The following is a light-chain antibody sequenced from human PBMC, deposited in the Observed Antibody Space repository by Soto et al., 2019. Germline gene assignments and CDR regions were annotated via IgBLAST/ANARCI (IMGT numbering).Light chain of an antibody. CDR2: AAS. CDR3: QQSDSTLGT. Sequence: IQMTQSPSSLSASIGDRVTITCRASQSISISLNWYQQKPGKAPELLIYAASSLQGGVPSRFSGSGSGTEYTLTISSLQPEDFATHYCQQSDSTLGTFGQGTKVEIK. CDR1: QSISIS. J-gene: IGKJ1*01. V-gene: IGKV1-39*01.